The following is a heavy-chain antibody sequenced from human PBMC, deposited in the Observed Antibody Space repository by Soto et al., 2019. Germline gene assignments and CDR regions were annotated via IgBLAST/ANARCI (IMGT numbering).Heavy chain of an antibody. Sequence: GGSLRLSCASSGFTFSSYAMSWVRQAPGKGLEWVSAISGSGGSTYYADSVKGRFTISRDNSKNTLYLQMNSLRAEDTAVYYCAKGDFWSGPQENHDYWGQGTLVTVSS. CDR2: ISGSGGST. CDR1: GFTFSSYA. CDR3: AKGDFWSGPQENHDY. D-gene: IGHD3-3*01. V-gene: IGHV3-23*01. J-gene: IGHJ4*02.